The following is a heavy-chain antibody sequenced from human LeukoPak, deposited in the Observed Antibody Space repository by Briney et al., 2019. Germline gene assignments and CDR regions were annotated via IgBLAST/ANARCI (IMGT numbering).Heavy chain of an antibody. V-gene: IGHV3-7*01. CDR3: ARWGLSYTLDY. Sequence: GGALRLSCAASGFTFRTYWMAWVRRAPGKGLEWVANINPGGSAKYYVDSVKGRFTISRDDAKTSLYLQMDSLRAEDTAGYSCARWGLSYTLDYWGQGTLVTVSS. J-gene: IGHJ4*02. D-gene: IGHD2-21*01. CDR2: INPGGSAK. CDR1: GFTFRTYW.